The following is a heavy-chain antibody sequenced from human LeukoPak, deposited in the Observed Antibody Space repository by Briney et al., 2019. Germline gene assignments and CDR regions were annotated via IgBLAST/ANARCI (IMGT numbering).Heavy chain of an antibody. CDR2: ISAYNGNT. J-gene: IGHJ5*02. D-gene: IGHD3-22*01. CDR3: ARKVPNDSSGYYYRGQFDP. CDR1: GYTFTIYG. V-gene: IGHV1-18*01. Sequence: ASVRVSCKASGYTFTIYGISWVRQAPGQGLEWMGWISAYNGNTNYAQKLQGRVTITTDTSTSTAYLELRSLRSEDTAVYYCARKVPNDSSGYYYRGQFDPWGQGTLVTVSS.